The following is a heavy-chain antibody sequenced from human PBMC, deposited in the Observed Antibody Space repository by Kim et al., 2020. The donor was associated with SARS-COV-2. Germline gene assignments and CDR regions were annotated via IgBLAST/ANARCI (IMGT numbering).Heavy chain of an antibody. CDR2: INPNSGGT. D-gene: IGHD3-10*01. CDR1: GYTFTGYY. V-gene: IGHV1-2*06. J-gene: IGHJ4*02. CDR3: SRGVREYYFDY. Sequence: APVKVSCKASGYTFTGYYMHWVRQAPGQGLERMGRINPNSGGTNYAQKFQGRVTMTRDTSISTAYMELSRLGSDDTAVYYCSRGVREYYFDYWGQGTLVTVSS.